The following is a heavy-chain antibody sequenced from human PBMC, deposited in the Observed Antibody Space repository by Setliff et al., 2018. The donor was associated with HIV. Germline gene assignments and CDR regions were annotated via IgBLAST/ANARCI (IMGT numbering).Heavy chain of an antibody. V-gene: IGHV4-38-2*02. D-gene: IGHD2-15*01. J-gene: IGHJ3*02. Sequence: PSETLSLTCAVSGYSINRGYYWGWIRQPPGKGLEWIGSAYQNGNTYYNPSLRSRVTISVDTSKNQLSLHLTTLTAADTALYYFARDSCHGGGCYSLTAFDIWGQGAVVTVSS. CDR1: GYSINRGYY. CDR3: ARDSCHGGGCYSLTAFDI. CDR2: AYQNGNT.